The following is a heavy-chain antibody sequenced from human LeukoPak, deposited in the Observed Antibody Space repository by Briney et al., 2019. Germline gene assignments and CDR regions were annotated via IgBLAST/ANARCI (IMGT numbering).Heavy chain of an antibody. V-gene: IGHV3-23*01. CDR3: AKAAAGPTPAYYYCYMDV. J-gene: IGHJ6*03. CDR2: ISGSGGST. D-gene: IGHD6-13*01. CDR1: GFTFSSYA. Sequence: GGSLRLSCAASGFTFSSYAMSWVRQAPGKGLEWVSAISGSGGSTYYADSVKGRFTISRDNSKNTLYLQMNSLRAEDTAVYYCAKAAAGPTPAYYYCYMDVWGKGTTVTVSS.